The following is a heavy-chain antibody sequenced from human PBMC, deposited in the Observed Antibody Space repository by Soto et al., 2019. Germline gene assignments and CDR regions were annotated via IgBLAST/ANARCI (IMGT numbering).Heavy chain of an antibody. CDR2: ISGSGGST. Sequence: VSLRLSCAASGFTFSSYAMSWVRQAPGKGLEWVSAISGSGGSTYYADSVKGRFTISRDNSKNTLYLQMNSLRAEDTAVYYCAKDPYSNYDYYYYGMDVWGQGTTVTVSS. V-gene: IGHV3-23*01. CDR3: AKDPYSNYDYYYYGMDV. D-gene: IGHD4-4*01. CDR1: GFTFSSYA. J-gene: IGHJ6*02.